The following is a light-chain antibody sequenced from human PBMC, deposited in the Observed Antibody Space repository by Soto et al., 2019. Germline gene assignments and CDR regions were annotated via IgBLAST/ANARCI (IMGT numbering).Light chain of an antibody. CDR2: RNN. Sequence: QSVLTQPPSASGTPGQRVTISCSGSSSNIGTNYISWYQQSPGTAPKLLIYRNNQRPSGVPDRFSGSKSGTSASLAISGLRSEDEADYHCAAWDANLNGPVFGGGTKLTVL. CDR1: SSNIGTNY. J-gene: IGLJ2*01. V-gene: IGLV1-47*01. CDR3: AAWDANLNGPV.